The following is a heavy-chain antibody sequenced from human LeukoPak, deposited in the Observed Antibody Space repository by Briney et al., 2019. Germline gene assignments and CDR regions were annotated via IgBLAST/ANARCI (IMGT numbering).Heavy chain of an antibody. CDR1: GGTFSSYA. Sequence: ASVKVSCKASGGTFSSYAISWVRQAPGQGLGWMGGIIPIFGTANYAQKFQGRVTITADESTSTAYMELSSLRSEDTAVYYCARCEYSYGCYFDYWGQGTLVTVSS. V-gene: IGHV1-69*13. CDR2: IIPIFGTA. CDR3: ARCEYSYGCYFDY. J-gene: IGHJ4*02. D-gene: IGHD5-18*01.